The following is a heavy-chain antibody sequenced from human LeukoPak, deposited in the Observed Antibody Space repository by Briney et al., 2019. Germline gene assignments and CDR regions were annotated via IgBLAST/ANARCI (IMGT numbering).Heavy chain of an antibody. J-gene: IGHJ3*02. Sequence: PGGSLRLSCAASGFAFSSYSMNWVRQAPGKGLEWVSYISSSSSTIYYADSVKGRFTISRDNAKNSLYLQMNSLRAEDTAVYYSARGYWGIVVVPAATDAFDIWGQGTMVTVSS. CDR2: ISSSSSTI. D-gene: IGHD2-2*01. CDR3: ARGYWGIVVVPAATDAFDI. V-gene: IGHV3-48*01. CDR1: GFAFSSYS.